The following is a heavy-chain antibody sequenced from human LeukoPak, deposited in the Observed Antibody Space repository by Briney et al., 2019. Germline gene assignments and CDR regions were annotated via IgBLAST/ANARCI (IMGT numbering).Heavy chain of an antibody. D-gene: IGHD6-6*01. CDR2: TYTSGST. V-gene: IGHV4-4*07. CDR3: ARVVGEYSSSSHNWFDP. J-gene: IGHJ5*02. Sequence: SETLSLTCACSAASITTYPLAGIQEPTGKALSSFARTYTSGSTNYNPSLKSRVTMSVDTSKNQFSLKLSSVTAADTAVYYCARVVGEYSSSSHNWFDPWGQGTLVTVSS. CDR1: AASITTYP.